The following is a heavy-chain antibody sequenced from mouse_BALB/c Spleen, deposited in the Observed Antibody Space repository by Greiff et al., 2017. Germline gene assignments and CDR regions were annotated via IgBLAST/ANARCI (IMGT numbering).Heavy chain of an antibody. J-gene: IGHJ3*01. CDR2: ISSGSSTI. V-gene: IGHV5-17*02. Sequence: DVKLVESGGGLVQPGGSRKLSCAASGFTFSSFGMHWVRQAPEKGLEWVAYISSGSSTIYYADTVKGRFTISRDNPKNTLFLQMTSLRSEDTAMYYCARGRGFAYWGQGTLVTVSA. CDR1: GFTFSSFG. CDR3: ARGRGFAY.